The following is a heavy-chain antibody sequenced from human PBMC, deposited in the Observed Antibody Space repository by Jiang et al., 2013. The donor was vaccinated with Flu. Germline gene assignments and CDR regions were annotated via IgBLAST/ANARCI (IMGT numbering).Heavy chain of an antibody. D-gene: IGHD3-22*01. Sequence: EWIGSIYYSGSTYYNPSLKSRVTISVDTSKNQFSLKLSSVTAADTAVYYCARPYYDSSGYPHDAFDIWGQGTMVTVSS. CDR3: ARPYYDSSGYPHDAFDI. CDR2: IYYSGST. J-gene: IGHJ3*02. V-gene: IGHV4-39*07.